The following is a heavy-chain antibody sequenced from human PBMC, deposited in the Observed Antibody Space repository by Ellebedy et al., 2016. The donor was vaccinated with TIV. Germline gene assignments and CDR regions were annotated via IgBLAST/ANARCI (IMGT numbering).Heavy chain of an antibody. CDR2: IYYSGST. J-gene: IGHJ6*02. CDR1: GGSISSSSYY. V-gene: IGHV4-39*07. D-gene: IGHD6-6*01. CDR3: ARGHIAGRVYYGVDV. Sequence: MPSETLSLTCTVSGGSISSSSYYWGWIRQPPGKGLEWIGSIYYSGSTYYNSSLKSRVTISVEMSKNQFSLKLSSVTAADTAVYYCARGHIAGRVYYGVDVWGQGTTVTVSS.